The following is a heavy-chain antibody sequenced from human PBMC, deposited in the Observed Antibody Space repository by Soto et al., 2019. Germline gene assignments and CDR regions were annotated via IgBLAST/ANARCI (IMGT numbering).Heavy chain of an antibody. CDR3: AKDKPGTTAFDY. D-gene: IGHD1-1*01. V-gene: IGHV3-23*01. Sequence: LRLSCAASGFTISRNAMYWVRQAPGKGLEWVSGISERGDTTHYADSVKGRFTISRDTSKNTLYLQLNSLRADDTAVYYCAKDKPGTTAFDYWGQGTLVTVSS. CDR1: GFTISRNA. CDR2: ISERGDTT. J-gene: IGHJ4*02.